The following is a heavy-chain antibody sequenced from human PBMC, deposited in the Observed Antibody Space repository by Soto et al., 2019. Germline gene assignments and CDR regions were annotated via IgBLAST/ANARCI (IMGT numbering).Heavy chain of an antibody. J-gene: IGHJ6*02. Sequence: ASLKVSCKASGYTFTGYYMHWVRQAPGQGLEWMGWINPNSGGTNYAQKFQGRVTMTRDTSISTAYMELSRLRSDDTAVYYCASYDSSGYYAYYYYGMDVCGQGTTVTVPS. D-gene: IGHD3-22*01. CDR3: ASYDSSGYYAYYYYGMDV. V-gene: IGHV1-2*02. CDR1: GYTFTGYY. CDR2: INPNSGGT.